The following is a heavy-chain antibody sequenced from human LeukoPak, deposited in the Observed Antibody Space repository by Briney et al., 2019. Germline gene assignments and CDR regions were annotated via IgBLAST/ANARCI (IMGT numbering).Heavy chain of an antibody. CDR2: ISSSGSTI. CDR3: ARPVTAYGDGRDY. D-gene: IGHD4-17*01. Sequence: PGGSLRLSCAASGFTFSSYSMSWIRQAPGKGLEWVSYISSSGSTIYYADSVKGRFTISRDNAKNSLYLQMNSLRAEDTAVYYCARPVTAYGDGRDYWGQGTLVTVSS. CDR1: GFTFSSYS. V-gene: IGHV3-48*04. J-gene: IGHJ4*02.